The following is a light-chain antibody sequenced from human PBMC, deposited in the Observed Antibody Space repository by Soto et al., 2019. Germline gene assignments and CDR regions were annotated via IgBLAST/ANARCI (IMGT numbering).Light chain of an antibody. CDR3: QQYGRSPPLI. CDR2: AAS. J-gene: IGKJ4*01. V-gene: IGKV3-20*01. Sequence: EIVLTQSPCTLSLSPGERATLSCRASQSASSNYLAWYQQKPCQAPRLLIYAASTRATGIPDRFSGSGSGTACTHTISRLEPADFAVYSCQQYGRSPPLIFGGGTKVEIK. CDR1: QSASSNY.